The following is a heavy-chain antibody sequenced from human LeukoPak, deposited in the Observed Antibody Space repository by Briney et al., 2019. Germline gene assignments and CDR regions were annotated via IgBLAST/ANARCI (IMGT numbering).Heavy chain of an antibody. CDR2: IYFTGNT. Sequence: ETLSLTCTVSGGSISSSGYYWGWIRQPPGKGLEWFGSIYFTGNTYYNPSLKTRVTLSVDTSKNQYSLKLTSVTAAPTAVYYCARTLTRSCSGATCYFTWFDPWGQGALVTVSS. CDR1: GGSISSSGYY. V-gene: IGHV4-39*01. D-gene: IGHD2-15*01. J-gene: IGHJ5*02. CDR3: ARTLTRSCSGATCYFTWFDP.